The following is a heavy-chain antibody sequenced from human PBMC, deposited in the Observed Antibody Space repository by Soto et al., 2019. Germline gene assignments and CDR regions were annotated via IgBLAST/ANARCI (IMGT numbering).Heavy chain of an antibody. V-gene: IGHV3-21*01. J-gene: IGHJ6*02. CDR3: ARDMWGQGMDV. CDR2: ICGSDNI. CDR1: GFTFINYC. D-gene: IGHD1-26*01. Sequence: EMQLVESGGALVKPGGSLRLSCTAYGFTFINYCMNWVRQPQGKGLEWVSRICGSDNIHYGYSVKGRFTISRDNAKNSLFLQMNSLRANDTEMYYCARDMWGQGMDVWGQGTTGPVFS.